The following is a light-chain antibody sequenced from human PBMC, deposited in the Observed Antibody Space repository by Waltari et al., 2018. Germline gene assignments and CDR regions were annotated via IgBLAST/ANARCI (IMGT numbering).Light chain of an antibody. V-gene: IGKV1-17*01. CDR1: QDIRTD. CDR2: GAS. CDR3: LQHNIYPWT. Sequence: DIQMTQSPSPLSASVGDRVTITCRAGQDIRTDLGWYQQKPGRALKRLIHGASRLQCGVPSRCSGSGSGTEFTLTIGSLQPEDFATYYCLQHNIYPWTFGQGTRVEIK. J-gene: IGKJ1*01.